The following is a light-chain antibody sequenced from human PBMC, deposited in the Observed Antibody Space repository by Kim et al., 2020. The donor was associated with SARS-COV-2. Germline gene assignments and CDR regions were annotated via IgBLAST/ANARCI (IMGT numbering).Light chain of an antibody. V-gene: IGKV6D-21*02. J-gene: IGKJ2*02. CDR3: HQSSALPCT. CDR2: YAS. CDR1: QTIGTS. Sequence: EIVLTQFPDFQSVTPKEKVTITCRASQTIGTSLHWYQQKPDQSPVLLIKYASQSMSGVPSRFGGSGSGTDFTLTISSLEPEDAVAYYCHQSSALPCTFGQGTKREI.